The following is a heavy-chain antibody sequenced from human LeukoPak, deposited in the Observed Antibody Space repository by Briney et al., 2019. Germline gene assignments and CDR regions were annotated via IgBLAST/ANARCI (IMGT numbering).Heavy chain of an antibody. CDR3: ARGVVATGLDY. V-gene: IGHV4-38-2*02. J-gene: IGHJ4*02. D-gene: IGHD5-12*01. CDR2: IYYSGTT. Sequence: PSETLSLTCTVSGYSISSGYYWGWIRQPPGKGLEWIGSIYYSGTTYYNPSLKSRVTMSVDTSKNQFCLKMNSVTAADTAVYYCARGVVATGLDYWGQGTLVTVSS. CDR1: GYSISSGYY.